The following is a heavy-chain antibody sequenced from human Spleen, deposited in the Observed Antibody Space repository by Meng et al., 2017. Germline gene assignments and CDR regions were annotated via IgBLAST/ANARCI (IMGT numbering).Heavy chain of an antibody. CDR2: IIPILGIA. V-gene: IGHV1-69*10. CDR1: GGTFSSYA. Sequence: QVQLVQSGAEVKKPGSSVKVSCKASGGTFSSYAISWVRQAPGQGLEWMGGIIPILGIANYAQKFQGRVTITADKSTSTAYMELSSLRSEDTAVYYCARAASVEYQLLYPEESWFDPWGQGTLVTVSS. J-gene: IGHJ5*02. D-gene: IGHD2-2*02. CDR3: ARAASVEYQLLYPEESWFDP.